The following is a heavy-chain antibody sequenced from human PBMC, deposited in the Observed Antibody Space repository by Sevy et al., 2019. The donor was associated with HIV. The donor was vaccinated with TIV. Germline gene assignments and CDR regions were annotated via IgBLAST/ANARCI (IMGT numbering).Heavy chain of an antibody. CDR3: AKGAGGSYWDQDY. D-gene: IGHD1-26*01. V-gene: IGHV3-30*18. CDR2: ISYDGSNK. CDR1: GFTFSSYG. J-gene: IGHJ4*02. Sequence: GGSLRLSCVASGFTFSSYGMHWVRQAPGKGLEWVAVISYDGSNKYYADSVKGRFTISRDNLKNTLYLQMNSLRAEDTAVYYCAKGAGGSYWDQDYWGLGTLVTVSS.